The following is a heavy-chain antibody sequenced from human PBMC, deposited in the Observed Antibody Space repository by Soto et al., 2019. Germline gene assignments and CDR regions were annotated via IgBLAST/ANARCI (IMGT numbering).Heavy chain of an antibody. Sequence: GASVKVSCKASGYTFTSYYMHWVRQAPGQGLEWMGIINPSGGSTSYAQKFQGRVTMTRDTSTSTVYMELSSLRSEDTAVYYCARAPFYYDSSGYSFAGNDYWGQGTLVTVSS. CDR1: GYTFTSYY. D-gene: IGHD3-22*01. CDR3: ARAPFYYDSSGYSFAGNDY. J-gene: IGHJ4*02. V-gene: IGHV1-46*01. CDR2: INPSGGST.